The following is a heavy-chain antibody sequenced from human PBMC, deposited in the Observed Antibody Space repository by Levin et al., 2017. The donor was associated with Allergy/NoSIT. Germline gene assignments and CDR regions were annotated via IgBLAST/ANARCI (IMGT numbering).Heavy chain of an antibody. D-gene: IGHD6-19*01. V-gene: IGHV3-23*01. CDR1: GFTFSSYA. CDR2: ISGSAGTT. Sequence: GESLKISCAASGFTFSSYAMNWVRQAPGKGLEWVSAISGSAGTTYYADSVKGRFTISRENSKNTLYLQMNNLRAGGTAVYYCAKEMSNSGWFEGISVYWGQGTRVTV. CDR3: AKEMSNSGWFEGISVY. J-gene: IGHJ4*02.